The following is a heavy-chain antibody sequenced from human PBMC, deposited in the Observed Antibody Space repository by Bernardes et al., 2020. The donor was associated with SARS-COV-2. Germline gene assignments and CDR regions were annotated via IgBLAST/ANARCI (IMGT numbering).Heavy chain of an antibody. V-gene: IGHV4-39*01. CDR3: AGSSCGIDCYIGGLRSWDYGMDV. D-gene: IGHD2-21*01. CDR1: GGSISSSNYY. CDR2: IYSRGIS. J-gene: IGHJ6*02. Sequence: SETLSRTCTVSGGSISSSNYYWGWIRQPNGKGLEWIGSIYSRGISYYNPSFQSRVRASVDTSKNQFSLRLSFVTVADTAVYYCAGSSCGIDCYIGGLRSWDYGMDVWGQGTTVTVSS.